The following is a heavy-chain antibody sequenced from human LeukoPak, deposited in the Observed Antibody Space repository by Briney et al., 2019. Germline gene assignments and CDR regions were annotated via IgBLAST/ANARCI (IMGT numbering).Heavy chain of an antibody. V-gene: IGHV4-61*02. D-gene: IGHD3-10*01. CDR1: GGSISSGSYY. J-gene: IGHJ4*02. CDR3: ARESYGSGSYDY. CDR2: IYTSGST. Sequence: PSETLSLTCTVSGGSISSGSYYWSWIRQPAGKGLEWIGRIYTSGSTNYNPSLKSRVTISVDTSKNQFSLKLSSVTAADTAVYYCARESYGSGSYDYWGQGTLVTVSS.